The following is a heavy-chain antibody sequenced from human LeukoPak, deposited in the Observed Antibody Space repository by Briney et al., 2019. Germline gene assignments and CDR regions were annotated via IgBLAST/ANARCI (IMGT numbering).Heavy chain of an antibody. J-gene: IGHJ4*02. CDR3: ARDQGGITRY. Sequence: GGTLRLSCAASGFTFSSYGMHWVRQAPGKGLEWVTFIRYDGSNKYYADSVKGRFTISRDNSKNTLYLQMNSLRAEDTAVYYCARDQGGITRYWGQGTLVTDSS. CDR1: GFTFSSYG. CDR2: IRYDGSNK. V-gene: IGHV3-30*02. D-gene: IGHD3-10*01.